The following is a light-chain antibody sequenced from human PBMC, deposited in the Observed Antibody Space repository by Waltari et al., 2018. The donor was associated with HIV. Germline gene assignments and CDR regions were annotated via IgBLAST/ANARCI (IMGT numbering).Light chain of an antibody. V-gene: IGLV1-47*01. CDR1: SSTIGSKY. CDR3: AAWDDSLSAFYV. CDR2: RNN. Sequence: QSVLTQPPSASGTPGQRVTISCSGSSSTIGSKYVYLYQQVPGTAPKLLIYRNNQRPSGVPDRFSGSKSGTSASLAISGLRSEDEADYYCAAWDDSLSAFYVFGTGTKVTVL. J-gene: IGLJ1*01.